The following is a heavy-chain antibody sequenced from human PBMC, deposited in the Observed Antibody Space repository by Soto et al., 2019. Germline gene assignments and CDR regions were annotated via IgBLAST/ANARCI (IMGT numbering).Heavy chain of an antibody. CDR2: IYYSGST. CDR3: AAGTPWEQHFGY. Sequence: SETLSLTCTVSGGSITSGDYYWSWIRQPPGKGLEWIGYIYYSGSTYYNPSLKSRITMSADTSKNQLSLNLSSVTAADTAMYYCAAGTPWEQHFGYWGQGTLVTVYS. CDR1: GGSITSGDYY. V-gene: IGHV4-30-4*01. D-gene: IGHD1-26*01. J-gene: IGHJ4*02.